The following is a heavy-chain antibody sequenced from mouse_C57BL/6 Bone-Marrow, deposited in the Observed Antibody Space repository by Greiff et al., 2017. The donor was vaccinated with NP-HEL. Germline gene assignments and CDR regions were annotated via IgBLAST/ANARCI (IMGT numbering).Heavy chain of an antibody. CDR2: ISDGGSYT. Sequence: EVKLVESGGGLVKPGGSLKLSCAASGFTFSSYAMSWVRQTPEKRLEWVATISDGGSYTYYPDNVKGRFTISRDNAKNNLYLQMSHLKSEDTAMYYCARDGGAVVDYFDYWGQGTTLTVSS. CDR3: ARDGGAVVDYFDY. CDR1: GFTFSSYA. D-gene: IGHD1-1*01. J-gene: IGHJ2*01. V-gene: IGHV5-4*01.